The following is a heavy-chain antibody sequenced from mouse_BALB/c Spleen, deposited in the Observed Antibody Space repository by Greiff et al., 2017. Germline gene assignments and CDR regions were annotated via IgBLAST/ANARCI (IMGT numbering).Heavy chain of an antibody. CDR3: ARCPNGDGYAMDY. D-gene: IGHD4-1*01. V-gene: IGHV3-2*02. CDR1: GYSITSDYA. Sequence: EVKLQASGPGLVKPSQSLSLTCTVTGYSITSDYAWNWIRQFPGNKLEWMGYISYSGSTSYNPSLKSRISITRDTSKNQFFLQLNSVTTEDTATYYCARCPNGDGYAMDYWGQGTSVTVSS. J-gene: IGHJ4*01. CDR2: ISYSGST.